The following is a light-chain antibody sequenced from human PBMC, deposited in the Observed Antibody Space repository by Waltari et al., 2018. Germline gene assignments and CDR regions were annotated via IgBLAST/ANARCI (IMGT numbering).Light chain of an antibody. CDR3: QSYDTTLSAVV. J-gene: IGLJ2*01. Sequence: QSVLTPPPSVSGAPGQRVTISCSGTKSNIGADFDFHWYQQVPGTAPKLLLHSFSNRPSGVSDRFSGFKSGASASLVITGLQAEDEAMYYCQSYDTTLSAVVFGGGTRLTV. CDR2: SFS. CDR1: KSNIGADFD. V-gene: IGLV1-40*01.